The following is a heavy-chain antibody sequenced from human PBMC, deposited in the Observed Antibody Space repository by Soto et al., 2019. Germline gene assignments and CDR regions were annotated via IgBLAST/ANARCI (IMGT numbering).Heavy chain of an antibody. Sequence: GSSVKVSCKASGYTFTGYYMHWVRQAPGQGLEWMGWINPNSGGTNYAQKFQGRVTMTRDTSISTAYMELSRLRSDDTAVYYCARDPPPTGLGELFAPGYYGMDVWGHGNTVTVSS. CDR2: INPNSGGT. V-gene: IGHV1-2*02. J-gene: IGHJ6*02. D-gene: IGHD3-10*01. CDR3: ARDPPPTGLGELFAPGYYGMDV. CDR1: GYTFTGYY.